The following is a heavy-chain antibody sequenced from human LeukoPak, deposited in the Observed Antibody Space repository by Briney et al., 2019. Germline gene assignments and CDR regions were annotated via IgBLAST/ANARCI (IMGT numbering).Heavy chain of an antibody. CDR3: ARATGAIVVGPAAIAPLYYMDV. J-gene: IGHJ6*03. CDR2: IGAYNGNT. CDR1: GYTFTSYG. D-gene: IGHD2-2*01. Sequence: SVKVACKASGYTFTSYGISWERHAPGQGLEWMGWIGAYNGNTNYTKKLQGRVTMTRDTSTSTAYMELRSLRSDDTAVYYCARATGAIVVGPAAIAPLYYMDVWGKGTTVTVSS. V-gene: IGHV1-18*01.